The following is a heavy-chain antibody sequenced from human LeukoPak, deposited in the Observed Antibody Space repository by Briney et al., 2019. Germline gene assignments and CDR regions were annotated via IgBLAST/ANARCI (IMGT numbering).Heavy chain of an antibody. CDR3: AKAVSTTGQYYYYGMDV. D-gene: IGHD2-15*01. J-gene: IGHJ6*02. V-gene: IGHV3-33*07. CDR1: GFTFSSYG. CDR2: ILYDGNNK. Sequence: GGSLRLSCAVSGFTFSSYGMYWVRQAPDKGLEWVAFILYDGNNKYYADSVKGRFTVSRDNSKNTLYLQMNSLRVEDTALYYCAKAVSTTGQYYYYGMDVWGQGTTVTVSS.